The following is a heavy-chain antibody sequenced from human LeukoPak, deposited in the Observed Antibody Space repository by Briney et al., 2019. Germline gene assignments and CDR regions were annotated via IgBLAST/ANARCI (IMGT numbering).Heavy chain of an antibody. Sequence: GGSLRLSCAASGFTVSSNYMSWVRQAPGKGLEWVSVIYSGGSTYYADSVKGRFTISRDNSKNTLYLQMNSLRAEDTAVYYCGGDSRGYYYMVDYWGQGTLVTVSS. CDR3: GGDSRGYYYMVDY. CDR1: GFTVSSNY. J-gene: IGHJ4*02. CDR2: IYSGGST. V-gene: IGHV3-66*01. D-gene: IGHD3-22*01.